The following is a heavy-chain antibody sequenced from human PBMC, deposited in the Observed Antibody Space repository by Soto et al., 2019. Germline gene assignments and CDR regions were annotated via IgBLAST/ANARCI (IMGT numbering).Heavy chain of an antibody. J-gene: IGHJ6*02. D-gene: IGHD3-22*01. Sequence: PGGSLRLSCAASGIIFNGFGMHWVRQAPGKGLEWVAVIRNDGSNTYYADSVKGRFTISRDNAKNTLYLQMNSLRAEDTAVYYCARDLDYYDSSGYYQQYYYYYYGMDVWGQGTTVTVSS. V-gene: IGHV3-33*01. CDR3: ARDLDYYDSSGYYQQYYYYYYGMDV. CDR1: GIIFNGFG. CDR2: IRNDGSNT.